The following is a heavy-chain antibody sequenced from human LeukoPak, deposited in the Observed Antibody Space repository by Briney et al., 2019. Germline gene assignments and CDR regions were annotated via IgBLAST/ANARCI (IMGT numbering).Heavy chain of an antibody. Sequence: GGSLRLSCAASGFIFSDYWMTWVRQAPGKGLEWVGNIKKDGSEKYYVESLKGRFTISRDNVKNSLYLQMNSLRVEDTAVYYCARDLQDGVPTAYWGRGTLVIVS. CDR2: IKKDGSEK. CDR3: ARDLQDGVPTAY. J-gene: IGHJ4*02. V-gene: IGHV3-7*01. CDR1: GFIFSDYW. D-gene: IGHD4-17*01.